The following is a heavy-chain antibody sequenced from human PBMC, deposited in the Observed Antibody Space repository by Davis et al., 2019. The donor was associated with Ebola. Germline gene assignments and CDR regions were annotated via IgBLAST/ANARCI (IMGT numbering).Heavy chain of an antibody. CDR2: ISYDGSNK. D-gene: IGHD3-9*01. CDR1: DIIFNSYA. J-gene: IGHJ4*02. CDR3: ARDTIFYFDY. Sequence: GESLKISCAVSDIIFNSYAMSWVRQAPGKGLEWVAVISYDGSNKYYADSVKGRFTISRDNSKNTLYLQMNSLRAEDTAVYYCARDTIFYFDYWGQGTLVTVSS. V-gene: IGHV3-30-3*01.